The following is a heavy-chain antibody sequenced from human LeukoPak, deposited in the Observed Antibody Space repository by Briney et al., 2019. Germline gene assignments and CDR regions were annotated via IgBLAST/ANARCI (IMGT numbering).Heavy chain of an antibody. D-gene: IGHD3-10*01. CDR1: GGSISSYY. Sequence: SEALSLTCTVSGGSISSYYWNWIRQPPGKGLEWIGYIYYTGRTNYNPSFKSRLTISIDTSKNQFSLKLSSVTAADTAVYYCARHSGDYWGQGTLVTVSS. CDR3: ARHSGDY. V-gene: IGHV4-59*08. CDR2: IYYTGRT. J-gene: IGHJ4*02.